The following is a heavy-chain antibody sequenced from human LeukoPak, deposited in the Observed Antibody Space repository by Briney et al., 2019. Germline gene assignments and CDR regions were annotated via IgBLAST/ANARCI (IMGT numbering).Heavy chain of an antibody. CDR2: ISYDGSNK. D-gene: IGHD3-22*01. J-gene: IGHJ4*02. V-gene: IGHV3-30-3*01. CDR1: GFTFSSYA. CDR3: ARDAYREEHVVVSSYYFDY. Sequence: GRSLRLSCAASGFTFSSYAMHWVRQAPGKGLEWVAVISYDGSNKYYADSVKGRFTISRDNSKNTLYLQMNSLRAEDTAVYYCARDAYREEHVVVSSYYFDYWGQGTLVTVSS.